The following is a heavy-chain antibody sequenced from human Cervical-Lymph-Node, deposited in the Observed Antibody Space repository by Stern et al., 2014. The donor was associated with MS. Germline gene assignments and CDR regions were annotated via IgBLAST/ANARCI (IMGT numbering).Heavy chain of an antibody. V-gene: IGHV2-5*01. Sequence: EESGPTLVKPTQTLTLTCTFSGFSLRTSGVGVGWIRQPPGKALEWLALIYWNDDKRYSPSLKSRLTITKDTSKNQVVLTMTDMDPVDTATYYCAHRLCNGGSCYFDYWGQGTLVTVSS. CDR1: GFSLRTSGVG. CDR2: IYWNDDK. D-gene: IGHD2-15*01. CDR3: AHRLCNGGSCYFDY. J-gene: IGHJ4*02.